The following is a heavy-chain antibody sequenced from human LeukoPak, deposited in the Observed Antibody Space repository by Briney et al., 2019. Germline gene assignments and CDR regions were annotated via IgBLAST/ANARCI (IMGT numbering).Heavy chain of an antibody. D-gene: IGHD3-10*01. Sequence: GGSLRLSRAASGFTFSSYSMNWVRQAPGKGLEWVSSISSSSSYIYYADSVKGRFTISRDNAKNSLYLQMNSLRAEDTAVYYCARRIMVRGVNFDYWGQGTLVTVSS. CDR1: GFTFSSYS. CDR3: ARRIMVRGVNFDY. V-gene: IGHV3-21*01. CDR2: ISSSSSYI. J-gene: IGHJ4*02.